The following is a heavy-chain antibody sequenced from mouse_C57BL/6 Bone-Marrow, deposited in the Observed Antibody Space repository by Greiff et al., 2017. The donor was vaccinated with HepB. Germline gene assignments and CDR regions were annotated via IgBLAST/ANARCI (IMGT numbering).Heavy chain of an antibody. D-gene: IGHD2-4*01. CDR2: ISNGGGST. V-gene: IGHV5-12*01. Sequence: EVKVEESGGGLVQPGGSLKLSCAASGFTFSDYYMYWVRQTPEKRLEWVAYISNGGGSTYYPDTVKGRFTISRDNAKNTLYLQMSRLKSEDTAMYYCARIYYDYDDAMDYWGQGTSVTVSS. CDR3: ARIYYDYDDAMDY. J-gene: IGHJ4*01. CDR1: GFTFSDYY.